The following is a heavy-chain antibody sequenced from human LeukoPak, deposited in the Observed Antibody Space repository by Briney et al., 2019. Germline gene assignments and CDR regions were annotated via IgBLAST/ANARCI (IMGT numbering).Heavy chain of an antibody. J-gene: IGHJ5*02. CDR1: GGSISGDYY. CDR2: IHYGGST. Sequence: NSSESLSLTCTVSGGSISGDYYWSWFRQPPGKGLAWIGFIHYGGSTNYNPSLKSRLTICVATSKNQYSLKRTSSTAADTAVYYCARDLSLSLVRGIIISGLDPWGQGTLVTVFS. CDR3: ARDLSLSLVRGIIISGLDP. D-gene: IGHD3-10*01. V-gene: IGHV4-61*08.